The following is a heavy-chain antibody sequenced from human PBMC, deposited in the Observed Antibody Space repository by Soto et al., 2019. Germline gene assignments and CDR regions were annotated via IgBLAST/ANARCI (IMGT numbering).Heavy chain of an antibody. Sequence: SETLSLTCSVSSDNVSSDYYWGWIRQPPGKGLEWIGYIYYSGSTNYNPSLKSRVTISVDTSKNQFSLKLSSVTAADTAVYYCARRAGANPFDYWGQGTLVTVSS. J-gene: IGHJ4*02. CDR2: IYYSGST. CDR1: SDNVSSDYY. D-gene: IGHD2-15*01. CDR3: ARRAGANPFDY. V-gene: IGHV4-61*01.